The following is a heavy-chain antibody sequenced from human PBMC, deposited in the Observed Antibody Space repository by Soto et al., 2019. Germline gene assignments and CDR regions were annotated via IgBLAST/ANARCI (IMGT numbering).Heavy chain of an antibody. CDR2: IDWDDDK. Sequence: GPTLVNPTQTLTLTCTFSGFSLSTSGMCVSWIRQPPGKALEWLALIDWDDDKYYSTSLKTRLTISKDTSKNQVVLTMTNMDPVDTATYYCARIPRNYDSSGYYSNYYYYYGMDVWGQGTTVTVSS. J-gene: IGHJ6*02. CDR1: GFSLSTSGMC. D-gene: IGHD3-22*01. CDR3: ARIPRNYDSSGYYSNYYYYYGMDV. V-gene: IGHV2-70*01.